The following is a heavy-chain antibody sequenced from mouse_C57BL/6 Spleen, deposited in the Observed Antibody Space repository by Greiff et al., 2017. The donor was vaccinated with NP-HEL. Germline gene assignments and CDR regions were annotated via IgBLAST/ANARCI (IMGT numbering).Heavy chain of an antibody. Sequence: QVQLKQPGTELVKPGASVKLSCKASGYAFSSYWMNWVKQRPGKGLEWIGQIYPGDGDTNYNGKFKGKATLTADKSSSTAYMQLSSLTSEDSAVYFCARSGYDYYAMDYWGQGTSVNVSS. V-gene: IGHV1-80*01. CDR1: GYAFSSYW. CDR3: ARSGYDYYAMDY. D-gene: IGHD2-10*02. J-gene: IGHJ4*01. CDR2: IYPGDGDT.